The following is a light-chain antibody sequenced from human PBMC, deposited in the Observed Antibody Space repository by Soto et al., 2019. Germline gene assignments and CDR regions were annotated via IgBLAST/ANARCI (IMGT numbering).Light chain of an antibody. CDR1: SSNIGSNT. Sequence: QSVLTQPPSASGTPGQRVTISCSGSSSNIGSNTVSWYQQLPGTAPKLLIYTNNQRPSWVPDRFSGSKSGTSASLAISGLQSEDEADYYCQSYDKRLTAYVFGTGTKLTVL. CDR3: QSYDKRLTAYV. J-gene: IGLJ1*01. CDR2: TNN. V-gene: IGLV1-44*01.